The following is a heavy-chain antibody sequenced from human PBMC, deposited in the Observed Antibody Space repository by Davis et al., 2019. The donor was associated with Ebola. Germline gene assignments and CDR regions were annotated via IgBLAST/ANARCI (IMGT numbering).Heavy chain of an antibody. D-gene: IGHD3-9*01. CDR2: ISGDGYET. CDR3: AKDGPGRNWFFFED. J-gene: IGHJ4*02. CDR1: GFTFSTYS. Sequence: PGGSLRLSCAASGFTFSTYSMNWVRQAPGKGLEWVSAISGDGYETYYADSGKGRFIVSRDNSENTLYLQMSSLRVEDTGVYHCAKDGPGRNWFFFEDWGQGTLVTVSS. V-gene: IGHV3-23*01.